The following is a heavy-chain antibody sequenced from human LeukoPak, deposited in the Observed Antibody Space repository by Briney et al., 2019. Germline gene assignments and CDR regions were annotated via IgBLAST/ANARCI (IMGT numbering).Heavy chain of an antibody. CDR3: ARAPWELSAFDI. CDR2: IYSGGST. J-gene: IGHJ3*02. D-gene: IGHD1-26*01. V-gene: IGHV3-53*05. Sequence: GGSLRLSCAASGFTVSSNYMSWVRQAPGKGLEWVSVIYSGGSTYYADSVKGRFTISRDNSKNTLYLQMNSLRAEDTAVYYCARAPWELSAFDIWGQGTMVTVSS. CDR1: GFTVSSNY.